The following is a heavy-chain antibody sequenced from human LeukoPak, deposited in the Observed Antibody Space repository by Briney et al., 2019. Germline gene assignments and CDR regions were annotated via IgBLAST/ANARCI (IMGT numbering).Heavy chain of an antibody. J-gene: IGHJ4*02. V-gene: IGHV3-74*01. CDR3: AREVGDYYDSSGSFGY. D-gene: IGHD3-22*01. Sequence: GGSLRLSCAASGFTFSSHWMHWVHQGPGKGLVWVSRINSDGSRTIYADSVKGRFTISRDSAKNTLYLQMNSLRAEDTAVYYCAREVGDYYDSSGSFGYWGQGTLVTVSS. CDR1: GFTFSSHW. CDR2: INSDGSRT.